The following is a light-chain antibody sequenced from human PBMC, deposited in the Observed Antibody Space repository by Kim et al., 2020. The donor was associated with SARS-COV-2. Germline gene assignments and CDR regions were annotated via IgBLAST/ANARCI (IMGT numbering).Light chain of an antibody. V-gene: IGLV3-19*01. CDR3: NSRDSSGNHVL. Sequence: ALGQTGTITCQGDNLRGYYASWFRQKSGQAPILVIYGDKNRPSGIPDRFSGSGSGNTASLTITGAQAEDEADYYCNSRDSSGNHVLFGGGTKLTVL. J-gene: IGLJ3*02. CDR2: GDK. CDR1: NLRGYY.